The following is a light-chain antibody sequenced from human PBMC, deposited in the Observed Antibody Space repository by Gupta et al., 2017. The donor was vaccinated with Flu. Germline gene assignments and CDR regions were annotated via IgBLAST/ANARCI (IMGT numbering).Light chain of an antibody. Sequence: GDRVTLTCRVSLIFLSALYWDQQRPERAADLLIYAAASLQSGVPSRFSGSGSGTEFTLNIRSLQPEDWATYRCQTSYSRPCTFGKGTKV. CDR2: AAA. J-gene: IGKJ1*01. V-gene: IGKV1-39*01. CDR1: LIFLSA. CDR3: QTSYSRPCT.